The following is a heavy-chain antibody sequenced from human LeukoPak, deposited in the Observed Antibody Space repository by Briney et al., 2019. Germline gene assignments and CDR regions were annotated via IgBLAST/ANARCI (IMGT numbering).Heavy chain of an antibody. J-gene: IGHJ4*02. D-gene: IGHD2-2*01. CDR1: GGTFSSYA. V-gene: IGHV1-69*04. Sequence: ASVKVSCKASGGTFSSYAISWVRQAPGQGLEWMGRIIPILGIANYAQKFQGRVTITADKSTSTAYMELSSLRSEDTAVYYCARARTVVVPAYFDYWGQGTLVTVSS. CDR2: IIPILGIA. CDR3: ARARTVVVPAYFDY.